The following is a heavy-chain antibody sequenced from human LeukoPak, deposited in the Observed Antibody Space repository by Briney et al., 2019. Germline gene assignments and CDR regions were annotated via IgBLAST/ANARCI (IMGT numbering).Heavy chain of an antibody. Sequence: GGSLRLSCAASGFTFDDFAMSWVRQAPGKGLEWVSFISGGGSTIYYADSVKGRFTISRDNAKNSLYLQMNSLRDDDTAVYYCARKLVGAAGAAFDIWGQGTMVTVSS. D-gene: IGHD1-26*01. CDR3: ARKLVGAAGAAFDI. V-gene: IGHV3-48*02. CDR2: ISGGGSTI. J-gene: IGHJ3*02. CDR1: GFTFDDFA.